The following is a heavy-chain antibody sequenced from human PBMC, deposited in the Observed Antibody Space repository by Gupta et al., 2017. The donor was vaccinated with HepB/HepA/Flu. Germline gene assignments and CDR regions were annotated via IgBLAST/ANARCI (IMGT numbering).Heavy chain of an antibody. V-gene: IGHV3-13*01. D-gene: IGHD5-18*01. Sequence: VQLVESGGDLVQPGGSLRLSCAASGFIFRSYDMHWVRHGTGRGPEWVSSMGSAGDTYYPDSAKGRFTSSRDNAKNYLNLKISNLKAGDTAVYFWARAGYSYGSDYDGLDVWGQGTTVTVSS. J-gene: IGHJ6*02. CDR1: GFIFRSYD. CDR2: MGSAGDT. CDR3: ARAGYSYGSDYDGLDV.